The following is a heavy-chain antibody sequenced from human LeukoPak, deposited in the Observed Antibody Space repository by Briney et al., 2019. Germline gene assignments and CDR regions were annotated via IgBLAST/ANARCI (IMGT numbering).Heavy chain of an antibody. CDR3: AKGGGYYDSSGYHGMRHFQH. J-gene: IGHJ1*01. D-gene: IGHD3-22*01. Sequence: GGSLRLSCAASGFTFSSYAMSWVRQAPGKGLEWVSAISGSGGSTYYADSVKGRFTISRDNSKNTLYLQMNSLRAEDTAVYYCAKGGGYYDSSGYHGMRHFQHWGQGTLVTVSS. CDR1: GFTFSSYA. CDR2: ISGSGGST. V-gene: IGHV3-23*01.